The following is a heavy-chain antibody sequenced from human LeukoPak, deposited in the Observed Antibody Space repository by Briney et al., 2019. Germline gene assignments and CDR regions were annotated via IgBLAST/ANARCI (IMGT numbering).Heavy chain of an antibody. CDR1: GYTFTSYD. Sequence: GSSVKVSCKACGYTFTSYDINWVGQAAGQGREWMGWMNPNSGNTGYAQKFQGRVTMIRNTSIITAYMELGSRRAEDTAVYYCAKALLRPVATPVHYGMDVWGQGTTVTVSS. CDR3: AKALLRPVATPVHYGMDV. D-gene: IGHD2-15*01. J-gene: IGHJ6*02. CDR2: MNPNSGNT. V-gene: IGHV1-8*01.